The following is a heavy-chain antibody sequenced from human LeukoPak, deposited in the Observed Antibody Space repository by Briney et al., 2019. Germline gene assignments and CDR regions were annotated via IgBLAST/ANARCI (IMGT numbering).Heavy chain of an antibody. V-gene: IGHV3-30*18. Sequence: GGSLRLSCAASGFTFSSYGMHWVRQAPGKGLEWVAVISYDGSNKYYADSVKGRFTISRDNSKNTLYLHMNSLRPEDTALYYCAKAGAMILQHYFDYWGQGTLVTVSS. D-gene: IGHD3-22*01. CDR2: ISYDGSNK. CDR3: AKAGAMILQHYFDY. J-gene: IGHJ4*02. CDR1: GFTFSSYG.